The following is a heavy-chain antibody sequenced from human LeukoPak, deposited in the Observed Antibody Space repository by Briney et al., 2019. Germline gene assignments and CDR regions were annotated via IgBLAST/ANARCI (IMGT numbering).Heavy chain of an antibody. CDR1: GFTFSSYS. CDR3: ARVQKIKRWGSSSSPFDY. D-gene: IGHD6-6*01. Sequence: PGGSLRLSCAASGFTFSSYSMNWVRQAPGKGLDWVSYVSSSTSTIYYADSVKGRFTISRDNAKNSLYLQMNSLRAEDTAVYYCARVQKIKRWGSSSSPFDYWGQGTLVTVSS. J-gene: IGHJ4*02. CDR2: VSSSTSTI. V-gene: IGHV3-48*01.